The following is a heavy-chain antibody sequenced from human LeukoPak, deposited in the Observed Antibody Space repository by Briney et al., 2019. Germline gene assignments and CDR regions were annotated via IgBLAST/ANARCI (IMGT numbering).Heavy chain of an antibody. Sequence: GSSLRVSCKASGFTFDDYAMHWVRQAPGQGLEWVSGISWNSGSIGYADSVQGRVTISRDNANNSLYLQMNSLRAEYTALYYCAKSYSSRSRYEYFQHWGQGTLVTVFS. J-gene: IGHJ1*01. CDR1: GFTFDDYA. CDR2: ISWNSGSI. V-gene: IGHV3-9*01. D-gene: IGHD6-13*01. CDR3: AKSYSSRSRYEYFQH.